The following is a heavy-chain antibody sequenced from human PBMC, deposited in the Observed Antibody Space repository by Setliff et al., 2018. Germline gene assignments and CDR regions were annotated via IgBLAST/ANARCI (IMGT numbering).Heavy chain of an antibody. Sequence: PGESLKISCKGSGYRLSSYWIGWVRQMPGKGLEWIGIIFPADSDTRYSPSFQGQVTISADKSISTAYVQWRSLKASDTAMYYCARVGTAGGYYFDFWGQGALVTVSS. V-gene: IGHV5-51*01. D-gene: IGHD2-15*01. CDR2: IFPADSDT. CDR1: GYRLSSYW. J-gene: IGHJ4*02. CDR3: ARVGTAGGYYFDF.